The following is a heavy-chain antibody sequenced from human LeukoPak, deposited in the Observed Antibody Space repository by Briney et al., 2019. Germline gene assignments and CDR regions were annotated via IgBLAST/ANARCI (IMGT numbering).Heavy chain of an antibody. CDR2: SYPGDSDT. J-gene: IGHJ5*01. V-gene: IGHV5-51*01. Sequence: GESLKISCKGSGYSFTSYWIGWVRQMPGKGLEWMGISYPGDSDTRYSPSFQGQVTISADKSISTAYLQWSSLKASDTAMYYCARLSRPHILDTNWFDSWGQGSLVTVSS. CDR1: GYSFTSYW. D-gene: IGHD3-9*01. CDR3: ARLSRPHILDTNWFDS.